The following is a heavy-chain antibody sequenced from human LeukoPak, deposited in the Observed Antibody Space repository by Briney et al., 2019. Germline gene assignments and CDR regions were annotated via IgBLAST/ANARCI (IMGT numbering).Heavy chain of an antibody. Sequence: PGRSLRLSCAASGFTFDDYAMHWVRQAPGKGLEWVSGISWNSGSIGYADSVKGRFTISRDNAKNSLYLQMNSLRAEDTALYYCAKDGGSYWTAGYYYGMDVWGQGTTVTVSS. D-gene: IGHD1-26*01. CDR3: AKDGGSYWTAGYYYGMDV. CDR1: GFTFDDYA. J-gene: IGHJ6*02. V-gene: IGHV3-9*01. CDR2: ISWNSGSI.